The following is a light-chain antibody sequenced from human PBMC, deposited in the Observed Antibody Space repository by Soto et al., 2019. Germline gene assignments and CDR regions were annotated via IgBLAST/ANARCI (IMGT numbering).Light chain of an antibody. CDR1: SSNIGSNT. CDR3: AAWDDSLNGRV. CDR2: KSN. J-gene: IGLJ3*02. Sequence: QSVLSQPPSASAPPGQRVTISCSGSSSNIGSNTVNWYQQLPGTAPKLLIYKSNQRPSGVPVRFSGSKSGTSASLAISGLQSEDEADYYCAAWDDSLNGRVFGGGTKLTVL. V-gene: IGLV1-44*01.